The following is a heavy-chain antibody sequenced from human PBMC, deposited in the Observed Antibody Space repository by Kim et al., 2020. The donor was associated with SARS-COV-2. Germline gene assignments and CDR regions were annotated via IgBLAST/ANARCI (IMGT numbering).Heavy chain of an antibody. V-gene: IGHV4-34*01. CDR3: ARGTTVTTRGWFDP. D-gene: IGHD4-17*01. Sequence: NPSLKSRVTISVDTSKNQFSLKLSSVTAADTAVYYCARGTTVTTRGWFDPWGQGTLVTVSS. J-gene: IGHJ5*02.